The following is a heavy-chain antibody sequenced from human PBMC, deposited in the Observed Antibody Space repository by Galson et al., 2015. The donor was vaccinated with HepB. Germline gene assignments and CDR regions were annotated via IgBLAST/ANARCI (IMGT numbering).Heavy chain of an antibody. CDR1: GGSFSGYY. J-gene: IGHJ3*02. CDR3: ARGSGSYYFLATGAGAFDI. V-gene: IGHV4-34*01. Sequence: ETLSLTCAVYGGSFSGYYWSWIRQPPGKGLEWIGEINHSGSTNYNPSLKSRVTISVDTSKNQFSLKLSSVTAADTAVYYCARGSGSYYFLATGAGAFDIWGQGTMVTVSS. CDR2: INHSGST. D-gene: IGHD3-10*01.